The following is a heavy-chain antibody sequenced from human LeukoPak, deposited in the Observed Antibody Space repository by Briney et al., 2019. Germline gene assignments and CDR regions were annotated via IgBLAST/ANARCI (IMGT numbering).Heavy chain of an antibody. Sequence: PGGSLRLSCAAPGFTFSTYAMGWVRQAPGKGLEWVSSIKGGGGDPFYADSVKGRFTISRDNSKNTLFLQLDSLRAEDSAVYYCAKGGHDFNPFYWWGQGTLVTVS. CDR3: AKGGHDFNPFYW. D-gene: IGHD2-21*02. CDR1: GFTFSTYA. J-gene: IGHJ4*02. V-gene: IGHV3-23*01. CDR2: IKGGGGDP.